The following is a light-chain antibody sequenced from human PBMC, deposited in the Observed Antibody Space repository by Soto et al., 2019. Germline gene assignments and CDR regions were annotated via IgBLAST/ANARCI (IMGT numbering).Light chain of an antibody. CDR2: STN. CDR3: LLYYGGQLGV. J-gene: IGLJ2*01. CDR1: TGAVTSSNY. Sequence: QAVVTQEPSLTVSPGGTVTLTCAFYTGAVTSSNYPNWFQQKPGQAPRALIYSTNHKYSWTPARFSGSLLGGKSALTLSGVQPEDEADYDCLLYYGGQLGVFGGGTKLTVL. V-gene: IGLV7-43*01.